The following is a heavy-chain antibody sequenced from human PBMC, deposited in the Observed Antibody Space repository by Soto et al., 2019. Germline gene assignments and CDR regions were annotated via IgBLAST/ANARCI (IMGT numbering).Heavy chain of an antibody. J-gene: IGHJ6*02. V-gene: IGHV4-61*08. CDR1: GGTIVGGAGY. CDR2: IYYSGST. CDR3: ARGPDPVDYYGMDV. D-gene: IGHD2-21*01. Sequence: FVPMSLTCSVAGGTIVGGAGYWSMISKRPGKGLEWIGYIYYSGSTNYNPSLKSRVTISVDTSKNQFSLKLSSVTAADTAVYYCARGPDPVDYYGMDVWGQGTTVTVSS.